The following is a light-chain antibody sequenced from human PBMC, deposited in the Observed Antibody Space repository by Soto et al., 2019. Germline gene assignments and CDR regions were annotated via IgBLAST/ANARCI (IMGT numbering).Light chain of an antibody. Sequence: QSAPTQPPSASGSPGQSVTISCTGTNNYVSWYQQHPGKAPRLLIYEVTKRPSGVPDRFSGSKSGDTASLTVSGLQAEDEAAYYCSSYVYKDIDNWVFGGGTKLTVL. V-gene: IGLV2-8*01. CDR2: EVT. CDR1: NNY. J-gene: IGLJ3*02. CDR3: SSYVYKDIDNWV.